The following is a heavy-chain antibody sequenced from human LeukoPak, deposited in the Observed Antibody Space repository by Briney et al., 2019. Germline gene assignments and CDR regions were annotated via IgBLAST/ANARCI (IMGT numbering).Heavy chain of an antibody. J-gene: IGHJ1*01. CDR2: INHGGST. CDR3: ARYLDYGGNSRVFQH. CDR1: GGSFSAYY. Sequence: SETLSLTCAVYGGSFSAYYWTWIRQPPGKGLEWIGEINHGGSTNYNPSLKSRVTISIDTSKNQFSLKLSSVTAADTAVYYCARYLDYGGNSRVFQHWGQGTLVTVSS. D-gene: IGHD4-23*01. V-gene: IGHV4-34*01.